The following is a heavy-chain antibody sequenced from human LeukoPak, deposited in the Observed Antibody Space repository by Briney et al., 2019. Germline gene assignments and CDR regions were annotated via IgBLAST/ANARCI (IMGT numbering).Heavy chain of an antibody. D-gene: IGHD6-19*01. J-gene: IGHJ4*02. V-gene: IGHV3-23*01. CDR1: GFTFSDYY. Sequence: GGSLRLSCAASGFTFSDYYMGWIRQAPAKGLEWVSTIGGGGPTTDYADSVKDRFTISRDNSKNTLYLQMNSLRAEDTAVYFCARGFLGGTDQYFDSWGQGTLVTVSS. CDR2: IGGGGPTT. CDR3: ARGFLGGTDQYFDS.